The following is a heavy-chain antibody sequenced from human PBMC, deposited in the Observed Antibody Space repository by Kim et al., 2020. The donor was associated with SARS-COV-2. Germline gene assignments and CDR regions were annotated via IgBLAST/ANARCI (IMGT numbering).Heavy chain of an antibody. Sequence: GGSLRLSCVVSGFSLGNDCMSWVRQAPGKGLEWVAMIKGDGSEEYYVDSVKGRFTMSRDNAKNSLYLQMNSLRTDDTAIYYCAALDTARVLGGIWGQGTRDSVSS. V-gene: IGHV3-7*01. CDR1: GFSLGNDC. J-gene: IGHJ4*02. D-gene: IGHD3-10*01. CDR3: AALDTARVLGGI. CDR2: IKGDGSEE.